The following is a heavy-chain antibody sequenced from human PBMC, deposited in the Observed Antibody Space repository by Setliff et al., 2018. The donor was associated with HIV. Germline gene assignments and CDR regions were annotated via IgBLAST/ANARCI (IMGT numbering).Heavy chain of an antibody. J-gene: IGHJ4*02. V-gene: IGHV1-46*01. CDR1: GYTFITYY. CDR2: INPSGSIT. CDR3: AREPPRRRGTVTGDY. Sequence: GASVKVSCKTSGYTFITYYISWVRQAPGQGLEWMGMINPSGSITNYAQKFQGRLTMTRDTSTSTVYVELNNLRSEDTAVYYCAREPPRRRGTVTGDYWGQGTVVTVSS. D-gene: IGHD4-17*01.